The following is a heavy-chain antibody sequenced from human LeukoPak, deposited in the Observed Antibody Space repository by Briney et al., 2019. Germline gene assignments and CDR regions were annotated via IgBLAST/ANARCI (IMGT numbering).Heavy chain of an antibody. CDR1: GGSFSGYY. V-gene: IGHV4-34*01. CDR2: INHSGST. J-gene: IGHJ6*04. D-gene: IGHD2-15*01. CDR3: ARRPYCSGGSCSLDV. Sequence: SETLSLTCAVYGGSFSGYYWSWIRQPPGKGLEWLGEINHSGSTNYNPSLKSRVTISVDTSKNQFSLKLSSVTAADTAVYYCARRPYCSGGSCSLDVWGKGTTVTVSS.